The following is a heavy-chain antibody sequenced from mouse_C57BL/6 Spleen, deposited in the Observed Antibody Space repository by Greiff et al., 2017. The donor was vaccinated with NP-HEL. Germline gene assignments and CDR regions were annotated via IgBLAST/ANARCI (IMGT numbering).Heavy chain of an antibody. CDR3: ARSLYDGYYEDYAMDY. CDR1: GYAFTNYL. J-gene: IGHJ4*01. Sequence: QVQLKESGAELVRPGTSVKVSCKASGYAFTNYLIEWVKQRPGQGLEWIGVINPGSGGTNYNEKFKGKATLTADKSSSTAYMQLSSLTSEDSAVYFCARSLYDGYYEDYAMDYWGQGTSVTVSS. CDR2: INPGSGGT. V-gene: IGHV1-54*01. D-gene: IGHD2-3*01.